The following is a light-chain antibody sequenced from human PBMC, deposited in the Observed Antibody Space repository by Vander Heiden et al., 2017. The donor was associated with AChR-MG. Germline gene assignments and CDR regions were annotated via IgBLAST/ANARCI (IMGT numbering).Light chain of an antibody. V-gene: IGLV1-44*01. Sequence: QSVLTPPPSASGTPGQRVTISCSGSNSNVGSNPVNWYQQLPGTAPKLLIYSNNQRPSGVPDRFSGSKSGTSASLAISGLQSEDEADYYCAAWDDSLNGSVVFGGGTKLTVL. CDR3: AAWDDSLNGSVV. CDR2: SNN. CDR1: NSNVGSNP. J-gene: IGLJ2*01.